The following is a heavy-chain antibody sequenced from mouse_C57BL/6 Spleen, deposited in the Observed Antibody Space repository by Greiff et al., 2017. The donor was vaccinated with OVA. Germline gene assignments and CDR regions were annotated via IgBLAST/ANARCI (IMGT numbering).Heavy chain of an antibody. CDR3: ARPSTMITPHWYFDV. CDR2: IWSGGST. D-gene: IGHD2-4*01. V-gene: IGHV2-2*01. Sequence: QVQLQQSGPGLVQPSQSLSITCTVSGFSLTSYGVHWVRQSPGKGLEWLGVIWSGGSTDYNAAFISRLSISKDNSKSQVFFKMNSLQADDTAIYYCARPSTMITPHWYFDVWGTGTTVTVSS. CDR1: GFSLTSYG. J-gene: IGHJ1*03.